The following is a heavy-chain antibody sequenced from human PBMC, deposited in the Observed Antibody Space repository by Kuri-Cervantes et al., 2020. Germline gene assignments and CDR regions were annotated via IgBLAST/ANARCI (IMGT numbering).Heavy chain of an antibody. CDR3: ARDNYYDSSGYYYYYGMDV. CDR2: ISYDGSNK. J-gene: IGHJ6*02. V-gene: IGHV3-30-3*01. CDR1: GLTVSSNY. Sequence: GESLKISCAASGLTVSSNYMSWVRQAPGKGLEWVAVISYDGSNKYYADSVKGRFTISRDNSKNTLYLQMNSLRAEDTAVYYCARDNYYDSSGYYYYYGMDVWGQGTTVTVSS. D-gene: IGHD3-22*01.